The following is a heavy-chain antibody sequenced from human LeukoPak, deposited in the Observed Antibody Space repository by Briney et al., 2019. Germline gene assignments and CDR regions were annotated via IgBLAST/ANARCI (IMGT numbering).Heavy chain of an antibody. CDR2: ISAYNGNT. D-gene: IGHD3-9*01. CDR1: GYTFTHYG. J-gene: IGHJ5*02. V-gene: IGHV1-18*01. CDR3: AREELRYFDWLPSNWFDP. Sequence: ASVTVSCKASGYTFTHYGITWVRQAPGQGLEWMGWISAYNGNTNYAQKLQGRVTMTTDTSTSTAYMELRSLRSDDTAVYYCAREELRYFDWLPSNWFDPWGQGTLVTVSS.